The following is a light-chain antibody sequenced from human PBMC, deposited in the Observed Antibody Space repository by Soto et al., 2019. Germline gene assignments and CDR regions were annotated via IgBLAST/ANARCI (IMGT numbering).Light chain of an antibody. CDR2: GAS. V-gene: IGKV3-15*01. CDR3: QQYSDWPIA. CDR1: QSINSN. Sequence: EVLMTQSPATLSVSPGDRATLSCRASQSINSNFAWSQQQPCQAPRLLIYGASTRTTAVPHRFSGSGSGTDFTLTITSLQPDDFPVYFCQQYSDWPIAFGQGTRLYI. J-gene: IGKJ5*01.